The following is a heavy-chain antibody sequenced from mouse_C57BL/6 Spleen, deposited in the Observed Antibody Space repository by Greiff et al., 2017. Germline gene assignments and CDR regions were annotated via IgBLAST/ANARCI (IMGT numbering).Heavy chain of an antibody. CDR2: IYPRSGNT. V-gene: IGHV1-81*01. J-gene: IGHJ2*01. CDR1: GYTFTSYG. D-gene: IGHD1-1*01. Sequence: QVHVKQSGAELARPGASVKLSCKASGYTFTSYGISWVKQRTGQGLEWIGEIYPRSGNTYYNEKFKGKATLTADKSSSTAYMELRSLTSEDSAVYFCARGDYYGSSLDFDYWGQGTTLTVSS. CDR3: ARGDYYGSSLDFDY.